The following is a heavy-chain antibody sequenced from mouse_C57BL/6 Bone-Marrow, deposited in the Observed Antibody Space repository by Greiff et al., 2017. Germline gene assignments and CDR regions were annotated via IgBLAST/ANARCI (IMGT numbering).Heavy chain of an antibody. J-gene: IGHJ2*01. Sequence: EVNVVESGGGLVQPKGSLKLSCAASGFSFNTYAMNWVRQAPGKGLEWVARISSKSNNYATYYADSVKDRFTISRDDSESMRYLQMNNLKTEDTAVYYCVRQVCYGSSLDYWGQGTTLTVSS. CDR3: VRQVCYGSSLDY. CDR2: ISSKSNNYAT. CDR1: GFSFNTYA. V-gene: IGHV10-1*01. D-gene: IGHD1-1*01.